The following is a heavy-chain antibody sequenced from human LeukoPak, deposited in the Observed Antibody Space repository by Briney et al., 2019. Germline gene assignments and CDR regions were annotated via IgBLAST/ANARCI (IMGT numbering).Heavy chain of an antibody. CDR1: GSTFSSYA. CDR2: FSGSGAGT. CDR3: ATQYGSSWRDYFDY. D-gene: IGHD6-13*01. V-gene: IGHV3-23*01. J-gene: IGHJ4*02. Sequence: GGSLRLSCAASGSTFSSYAMSWVRQAPGKGLEWVSAFSGSGAGTYSADSVKGRFTVSRDNSKNTLYLQMNNLRAEDTAVYYCATQYGSSWRDYFDYWGQGTLVTVSS.